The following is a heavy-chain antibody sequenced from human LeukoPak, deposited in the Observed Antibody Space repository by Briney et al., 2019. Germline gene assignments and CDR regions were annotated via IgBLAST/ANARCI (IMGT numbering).Heavy chain of an antibody. D-gene: IGHD3-16*01. CDR1: GFTFSNYW. J-gene: IGHJ4*02. Sequence: GGSLRLSCAASGFTFSNYWMFWARQAPGKRPEWVANIKQDGSEKYYVDSVKGRFTISRDNAKNSLYLQMNSLRAEDTAVYYCAREGAFIPLDYWGQGTLVTVSS. CDR2: IKQDGSEK. CDR3: AREGAFIPLDY. V-gene: IGHV3-7*01.